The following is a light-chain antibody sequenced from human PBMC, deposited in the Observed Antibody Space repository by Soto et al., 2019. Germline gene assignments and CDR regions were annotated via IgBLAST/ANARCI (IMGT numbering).Light chain of an antibody. CDR1: QSITRN. Sequence: IVLTQSPGTLSLSPWERATLSCRSSQSITRNLAWYQQTPGQAPRLLIYGASTRATGIPARFSGSGSGTEFTLTISSLQSEDFAVYYCQQYNNWPPWTFGQGTKVDIK. J-gene: IGKJ1*01. CDR2: GAS. V-gene: IGKV3-15*01. CDR3: QQYNNWPPWT.